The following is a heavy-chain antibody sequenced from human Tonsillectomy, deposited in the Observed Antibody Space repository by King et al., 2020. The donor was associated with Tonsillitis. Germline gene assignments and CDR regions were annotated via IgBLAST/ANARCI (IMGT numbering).Heavy chain of an antibody. CDR2: ITPILRTA. J-gene: IGHJ4*02. V-gene: IGHV1-69*01. CDR1: GGIFSSSA. D-gene: IGHD3-10*01. Sequence: QLVQSGAEVKKPGSSVKVACRASGGIFSSSAISWVRQAPGQWLEWMGGITPILRTANLAQKFQGRVKISADESTSTAYLELSSLKSQDTAVYYCARGYGSGTYVYWGQGTLVTVSS. CDR3: ARGYGSGTYVY.